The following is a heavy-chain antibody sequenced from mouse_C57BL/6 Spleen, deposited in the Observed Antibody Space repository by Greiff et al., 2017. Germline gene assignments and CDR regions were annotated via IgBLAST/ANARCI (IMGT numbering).Heavy chain of an antibody. J-gene: IGHJ3*01. CDR2: ISDGGSYT. CDR3: ARDLPRVFGFAY. Sequence: EVQRVESGGGLVKPGGSLKLSCAASGFTFSSYAMSWVRQTPEKRLEWVATISDGGSYTYYPDNVKGRFTISRDNAKNNLYLQMSHLKSEDTAMYYCARDLPRVFGFAYWGQGTLVTVSA. V-gene: IGHV5-4*01. CDR1: GFTFSSYA.